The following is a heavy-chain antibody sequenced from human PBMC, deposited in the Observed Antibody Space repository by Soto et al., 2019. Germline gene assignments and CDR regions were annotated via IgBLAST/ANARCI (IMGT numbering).Heavy chain of an antibody. V-gene: IGHV1-69*13. CDR2: IIPIFGTA. CDR1: GATFSSYA. J-gene: IGHJ3*02. CDR3: ARDRGYCSSTSCYRGPFDI. Sequence: SVKVYCKASGATFSSYAISWVRQAPGQGLEWMGGIIPIFGTANYAQKFQGRVTITADESTSTAYMELSSLRSEDTAVYYCARDRGYCSSTSCYRGPFDIWGQGTMVTVS. D-gene: IGHD2-2*02.